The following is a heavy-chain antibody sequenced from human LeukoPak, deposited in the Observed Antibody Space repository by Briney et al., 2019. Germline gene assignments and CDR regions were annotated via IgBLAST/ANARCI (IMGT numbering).Heavy chain of an antibody. J-gene: IGHJ6*03. CDR2: IGTSSSTI. V-gene: IGHV3-48*01. D-gene: IGHD6-25*01. Sequence: GGSLRLSCAASGFTFSTYTMTWVRQPPGKGLEWVSNIGTSSSTIYYADSVKGRFTISRDNAKNSLYLQMNSLRADDTAVYYCARFAAGGSYYYYMDVWGKGTTVTVSS. CDR1: GFTFSTYT. CDR3: ARFAAGGSYYYYMDV.